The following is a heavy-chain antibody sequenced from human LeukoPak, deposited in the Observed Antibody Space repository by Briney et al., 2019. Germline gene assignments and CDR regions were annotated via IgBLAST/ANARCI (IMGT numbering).Heavy chain of an antibody. CDR1: GYTFTDYY. D-gene: IGHD3-16*01. CDR2: VDPGDGET. V-gene: IGHV1-69-2*01. CDR3: ATEGAYNWFDP. Sequence: ASVKVSCKVSGYTFTDYYMHWVQQAPGKGLEWMGLVDPGDGETIYAEKFQGRVTITADTSTDTAYMELSSLRSEDTAVYYCATEGAYNWFDPWGQGTLVTVSS. J-gene: IGHJ5*02.